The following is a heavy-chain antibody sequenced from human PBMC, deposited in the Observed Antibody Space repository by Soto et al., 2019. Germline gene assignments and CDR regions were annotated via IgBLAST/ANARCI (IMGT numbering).Heavy chain of an antibody. D-gene: IGHD1-7*01. CDR1: GFICRSYA. V-gene: IGHV3-23*01. CDR3: AKNQERELPRVIDF. CDR2: MSGSSSTT. Sequence: GGSLRISCAVSGFICRSYAMSWVRQAPGGGLEWVSSMSGSSSTTYYADSVRGRFTISRDRSKNTLYLQMSSLRAEDTALYYCAKNQERELPRVIDFWGQGTLVTVSA. J-gene: IGHJ4*02.